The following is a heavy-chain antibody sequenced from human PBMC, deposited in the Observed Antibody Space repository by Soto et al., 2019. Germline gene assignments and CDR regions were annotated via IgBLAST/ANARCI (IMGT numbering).Heavy chain of an antibody. CDR1: GGSFSGYY. J-gene: IGHJ4*02. Sequence: SETLSRTCAVYGGSFSGYYWSWIRQPPGKGLEWIGEINHSGSTNYNPSLKSRVTISVDTSKNQFSLKLSSVTAADTAVYYCARGKTYYYGSGSPWYYWGQGTLVTVSS. V-gene: IGHV4-34*01. CDR2: INHSGST. D-gene: IGHD3-10*01. CDR3: ARGKTYYYGSGSPWYY.